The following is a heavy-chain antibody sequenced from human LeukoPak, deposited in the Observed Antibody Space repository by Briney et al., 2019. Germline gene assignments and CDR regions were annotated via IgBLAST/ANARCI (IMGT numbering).Heavy chain of an antibody. J-gene: IGHJ5*02. V-gene: IGHV3-74*01. Sequence: GGSLRLSCAASGFTFSSYWMHWVRQAPGKGLVWVSRINSDGSSTSYADSVKGRFTISRDNAKNTLYLQMNSLRAEDTAVYYCARANSIVLMVYAIDWFDPWGQGTLVTVSS. CDR3: ARANSIVLMVYAIDWFDP. CDR2: INSDGSST. D-gene: IGHD2-8*01. CDR1: GFTFSSYW.